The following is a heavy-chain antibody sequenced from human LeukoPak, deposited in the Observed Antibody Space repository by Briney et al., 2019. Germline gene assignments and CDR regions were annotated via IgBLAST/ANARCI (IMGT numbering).Heavy chain of an antibody. CDR3: ARVSSAGIWDY. CDR2: IYTSGST. CDR1: GDSFSGYY. V-gene: IGHV4-4*07. D-gene: IGHD6-19*01. Sequence: SETLSLTRTVSGDSFSGYYWSWIRQPAGKGLEWIGRIYTSGSTNYNPSLKSRVTMSVDTSKNQFSLKLSSVTAADTAVYYCARVSSAGIWDYWGQGTLVTVSS. J-gene: IGHJ4*02.